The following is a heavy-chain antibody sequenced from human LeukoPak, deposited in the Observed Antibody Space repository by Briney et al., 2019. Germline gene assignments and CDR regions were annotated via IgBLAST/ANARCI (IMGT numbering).Heavy chain of an antibody. Sequence: SVTVSCKGSGGTFSSYAISWVRQAPGQGLEWMGGIIPIFCTANYAQKFQGRVTITADESTSTAYMELSSLRSEDTAVYYCAKLWGWYSGYDYIDYWGQGTLVTVSS. J-gene: IGHJ4*02. CDR1: GGTFSSYA. D-gene: IGHD5-12*01. CDR2: IIPIFCTA. CDR3: AKLWGWYSGYDYIDY. V-gene: IGHV1-69*13.